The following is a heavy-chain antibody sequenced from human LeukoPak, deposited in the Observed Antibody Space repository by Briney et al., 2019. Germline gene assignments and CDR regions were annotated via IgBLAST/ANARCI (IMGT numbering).Heavy chain of an antibody. V-gene: IGHV3-23*01. CDR2: ISGSGGST. CDR3: AKGKDRVFDY. CDR1: GFTFSSYA. D-gene: IGHD2-15*01. Sequence: GGSLRLSCAASGFTFSSYAMGWVRQAPGKGLEWVSAISGSGGSTYYADSVKGRFTISRDNSKNTLYLRMNSLRAEDTAVYYCAKGKDRVFDYWGQGTLVTVSS. J-gene: IGHJ4*02.